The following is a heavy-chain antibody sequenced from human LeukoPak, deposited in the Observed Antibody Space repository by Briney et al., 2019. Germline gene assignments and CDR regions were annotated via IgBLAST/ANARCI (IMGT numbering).Heavy chain of an antibody. D-gene: IGHD3-10*01. Sequence: GGSLRLSCAASGFTFSTYWMSWVRQAPGKGLEWVANINQDGSEKNYVDSVKGRFTISRDSAKNSLGLQMNSLRAEDTAVYSCARASGPFDYWGQGTLVTVSS. CDR2: INQDGSEK. CDR3: ARASGPFDY. V-gene: IGHV3-7*02. CDR1: GFTFSTYW. J-gene: IGHJ4*02.